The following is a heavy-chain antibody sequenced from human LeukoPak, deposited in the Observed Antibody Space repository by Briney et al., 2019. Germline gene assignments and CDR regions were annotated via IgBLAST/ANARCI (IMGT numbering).Heavy chain of an antibody. J-gene: IGHJ5*02. CDR2: IIPIFGTA. V-gene: IGHV1-69*05. CDR1: GGTFSSYA. D-gene: IGHD3-22*01. Sequence: SVKVSCKASGGTFSSYAISWVRQAPGQGLEWMGGIIPIFGTANYAQKFQGRVTITTDESTSTAYMELSSLRSEDTAAYYCARDGYDSSGYYPGVFNWFDPWGQGTLVTVSS. CDR3: ARDGYDSSGYYPGVFNWFDP.